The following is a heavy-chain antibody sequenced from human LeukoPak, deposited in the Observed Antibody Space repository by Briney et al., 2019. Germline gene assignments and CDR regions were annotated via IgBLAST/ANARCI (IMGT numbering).Heavy chain of an antibody. D-gene: IGHD3-10*01. J-gene: IGHJ4*02. Sequence: SETLSLTCAVYGGSFSGYYWSWIRQPPGKGLEWIGEINHSGSTNYNPSLKSRVTISVDTSKNQFSLKLSSVTAADTAVYYCARTGGNFDYWGQGTLVTVSS. CDR3: ARTGGNFDY. CDR1: GGSFSGYY. V-gene: IGHV4-34*01. CDR2: INHSGST.